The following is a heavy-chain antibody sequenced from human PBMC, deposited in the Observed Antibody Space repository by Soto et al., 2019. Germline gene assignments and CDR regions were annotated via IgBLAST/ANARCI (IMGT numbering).Heavy chain of an antibody. CDR3: AKAGYCSGGRCYNNWFDP. V-gene: IGHV3-23*01. Sequence: PGGSLRLSCAASGFTFSTYAMNWVRQAPGNGLEWVSAISGSGGSTYYADSVKGRFTISRDNSKNTLYLQMNSLRAEDTAVYYCAKAGYCSGGRCYNNWFDPWGQGTLVTVSS. J-gene: IGHJ5*02. D-gene: IGHD2-15*01. CDR2: ISGSGGST. CDR1: GFTFSTYA.